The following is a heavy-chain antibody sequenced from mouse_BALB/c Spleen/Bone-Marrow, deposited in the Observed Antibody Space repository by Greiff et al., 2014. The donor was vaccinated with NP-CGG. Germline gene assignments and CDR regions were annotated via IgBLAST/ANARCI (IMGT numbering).Heavy chain of an antibody. D-gene: IGHD2-4*01. CDR2: ISNGGGST. CDR3: ARHNYDETWFAY. J-gene: IGHJ3*01. Sequence: EVQVVESGGGLVQPGGSLKLSCATSGFTFSDYYMYWVRQTPGKRLEWVAYISNGGGSTYYPDTVKGRFTISRDNAKNTLYLQMSRLKSEDTAMYCCARHNYDETWFAYWGQGTLVTVSA. V-gene: IGHV5-12*02. CDR1: GFTFSDYY.